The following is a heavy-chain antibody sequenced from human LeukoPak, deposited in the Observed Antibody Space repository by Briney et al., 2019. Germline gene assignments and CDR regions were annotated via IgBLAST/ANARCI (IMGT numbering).Heavy chain of an antibody. CDR2: IRYDGSDK. CDR1: GFTFSSYG. D-gene: IGHD3-22*01. Sequence: GGSLRLSCAASGFTFSSYGMNWVRQAPGKGLEWVTFIRYDGSDKYYAESVKGRITISRDNSKNTLYLQMNSLRAEDTAVYYCAKDSESYDSSASTIDYWGQGTLVTVSS. V-gene: IGHV3-30*02. J-gene: IGHJ4*02. CDR3: AKDSESYDSSASTIDY.